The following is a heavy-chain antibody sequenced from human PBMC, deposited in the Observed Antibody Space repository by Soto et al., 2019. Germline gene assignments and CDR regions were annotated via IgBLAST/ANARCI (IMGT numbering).Heavy chain of an antibody. J-gene: IGHJ4*01. D-gene: IGHD4-17*01. CDR3: PRSAGDYGGVLFDS. V-gene: IGHV5-51*01. Sequence: GESLKISCQGSGYSFTSYYIAWVRQMPGRGLEWMGIIYPGDSETNYSPSFQGQVTISADKSINIAYLQWNSLKASDTAIYYCPRSAGDYGGVLFDSWGHGTLVTVSS. CDR1: GYSFTSYY. CDR2: IYPGDSET.